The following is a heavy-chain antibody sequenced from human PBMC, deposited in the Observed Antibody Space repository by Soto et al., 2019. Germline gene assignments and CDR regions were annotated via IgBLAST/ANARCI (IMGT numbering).Heavy chain of an antibody. CDR3: ARDLRYSLYDSSGYYVY. J-gene: IGHJ4*02. D-gene: IGHD3-22*01. V-gene: IGHV1-46*01. CDR2: INPSGGST. Sequence: ASVKVSCKASGYTFTSYYMHWVRQAPGQGLEWMGIINPSGGSTSYAQKFQGRVTMTRDTSTSTVYMELSSLRSEDTAVYYCARDLRYSLYDSSGYYVYWGQGTLVTVSS. CDR1: GYTFTSYY.